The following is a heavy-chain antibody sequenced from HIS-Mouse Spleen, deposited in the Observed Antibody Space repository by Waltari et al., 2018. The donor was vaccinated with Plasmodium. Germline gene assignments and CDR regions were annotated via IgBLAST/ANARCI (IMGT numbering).Heavy chain of an antibody. CDR1: GYSISSGYY. Sequence: QVQLQESGPGLVKPSETLSLTCTVSGYSISSGYYWGWIRQPPGKGLEWIGSIYHSGRTYHHPSLKSRVTISVDTSKNQFSLKLSSVTAADTAVYYCARGVGYSSSWYWFDPWGQGTLVTVSS. V-gene: IGHV4-38-2*02. CDR3: ARGVGYSSSWYWFDP. CDR2: IYHSGRT. J-gene: IGHJ5*02. D-gene: IGHD6-13*01.